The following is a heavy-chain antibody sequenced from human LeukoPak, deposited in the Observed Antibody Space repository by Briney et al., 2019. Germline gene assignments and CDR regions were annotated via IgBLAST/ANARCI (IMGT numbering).Heavy chain of an antibody. Sequence: GGSLRLSCAASGFTFRNYAMSWVRQAPGKGLEWVSALNAGGGSTHYEDSVKGRFTISRDNSKNTLYLQMNSLGVEDTAVYYCATPIRDRYCSGGSCYSPFDFWGQGALVTVSS. CDR2: LNAGGGST. J-gene: IGHJ4*02. V-gene: IGHV3-23*01. D-gene: IGHD2-15*01. CDR1: GFTFRNYA. CDR3: ATPIRDRYCSGGSCYSPFDF.